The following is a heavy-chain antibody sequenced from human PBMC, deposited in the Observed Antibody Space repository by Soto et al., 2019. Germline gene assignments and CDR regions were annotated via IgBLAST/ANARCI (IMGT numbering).Heavy chain of an antibody. J-gene: IGHJ3*02. V-gene: IGHV1-18*04. CDR3: ATDGPSNSGNLYAFDI. CDR2: VTPYKADT. D-gene: IGHD5-12*01. Sequence: ASVKVSCKASGYTLTNYGVTWVRQAPGQGLEWLGRVTPYKADTNSAQNLQGRVTMATDTSTNTAYLELRSLRSDDTAVYFCATDGPSNSGNLYAFDIWGQGTMVTVSS. CDR1: GYTLTNYG.